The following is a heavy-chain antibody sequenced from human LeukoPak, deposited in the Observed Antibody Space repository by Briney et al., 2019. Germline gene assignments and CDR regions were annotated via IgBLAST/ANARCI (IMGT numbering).Heavy chain of an antibody. CDR3: ARASQWLAFDY. V-gene: IGHV3-66*01. CDR1: GFTVSSSF. D-gene: IGHD6-19*01. J-gene: IGHJ4*02. Sequence: GGSQRLSCPASGFTVSSSFMNCARQAPGKGMEWVSTIYNNDNTNYADSVKGRFTISRDSSTNTLYLQMNSLRAEDTAVYFCARASQWLAFDYWGQGTLVTVSS. CDR2: IYNNDNT.